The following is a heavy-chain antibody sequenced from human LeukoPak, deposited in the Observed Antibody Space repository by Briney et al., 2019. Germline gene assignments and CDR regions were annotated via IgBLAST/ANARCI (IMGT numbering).Heavy chain of an antibody. Sequence: SETLSLTCALSVYSVSSGFSWGWIRQPPGKGLEWIATLYNNVNSHYNPSLKRRVTISVDTSKNQFSLKMSSVTAADTAVYYCTRGVALSDHGIIDSWGQGTLASVSS. V-gene: IGHV4-38-2*01. CDR3: TRGVALSDHGIIDS. J-gene: IGHJ4*02. CDR1: VYSVSSGFS. D-gene: IGHD1-1*01. CDR2: LYNNVNS.